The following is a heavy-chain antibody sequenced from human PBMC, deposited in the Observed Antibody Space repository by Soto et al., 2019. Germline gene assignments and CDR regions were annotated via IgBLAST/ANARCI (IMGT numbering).Heavy chain of an antibody. J-gene: IGHJ4*02. CDR2: IYYSGST. D-gene: IGHD6-13*01. V-gene: IGHV4-30-4*01. CDR1: GGSISSGDYY. CDR3: ASRHSSPYFDY. Sequence: SETLSLTCTISGGSISSGDYYWSWIRQPPGKGLEWIGSIYYSGSTYYNPSLKSRVTISVDTSKNQFSLKLNSVTAADTAVYYCASRHSSPYFDYWGQGTLVTVS.